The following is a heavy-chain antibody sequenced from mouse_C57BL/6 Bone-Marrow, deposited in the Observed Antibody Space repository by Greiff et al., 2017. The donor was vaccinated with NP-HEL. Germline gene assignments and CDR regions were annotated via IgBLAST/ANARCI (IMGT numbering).Heavy chain of an antibody. D-gene: IGHD1-1*01. J-gene: IGHJ4*01. CDR1: GFSLTSYG. Sequence: VKLQESGPGLVQPSQSLSITCTVSGFSLTSYGVHWVRQSPGKGLEWLGVIWRGGSTDYNAAFMSRLSITKDNSKSQVFFKMNSLQADDTAIYYCAKKITTVVGGLYYAMDYWGQGTSVTVSS. CDR3: AKKITTVVGGLYYAMDY. CDR2: IWRGGST. V-gene: IGHV2-5*01.